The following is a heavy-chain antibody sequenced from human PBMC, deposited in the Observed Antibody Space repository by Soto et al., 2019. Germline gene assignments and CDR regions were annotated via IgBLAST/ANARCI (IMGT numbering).Heavy chain of an antibody. CDR1: GFTFSSYG. D-gene: IGHD6-19*01. J-gene: IGHJ4*02. V-gene: IGHV3-30*18. CDR3: AKLAVAGMGGFDY. CDR2: ISYDGSNK. Sequence: GGSLRLSCAASGFTFSSYGMHWVRQAPGKGLEWVAVISYDGSNKYYADSVKGRFTISRDNSKNTLYLQMNSLRAEDTAVYYCAKLAVAGMGGFDYWGQGTLVTVSS.